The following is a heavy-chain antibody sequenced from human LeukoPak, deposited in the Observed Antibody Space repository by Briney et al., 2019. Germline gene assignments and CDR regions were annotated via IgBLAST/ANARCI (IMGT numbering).Heavy chain of an antibody. J-gene: IGHJ5*02. V-gene: IGHV3-23*01. CDR2: MGGSGGST. Sequence: GGSLRLSCAASGFTLSSYAMNWVRQAPGKGLEWVSVMGGSGGSTFYADPVKGRFTISRDSSKNTMYLQMNSLRTEDTAVYYCARGVGDYYDSSGYYYVYWFDPWGQGTLVTVSS. CDR1: GFTLSSYA. CDR3: ARGVGDYYDSSGYYYVYWFDP. D-gene: IGHD3-22*01.